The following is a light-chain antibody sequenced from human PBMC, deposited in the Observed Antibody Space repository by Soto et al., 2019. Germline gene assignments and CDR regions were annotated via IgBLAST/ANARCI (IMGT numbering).Light chain of an antibody. CDR3: QQYSSYSYT. Sequence: DIQMTQSPSTLSASIGDRVTITCRASQSIDNRLAWYQQKPGKAPKFLIYDASSLESGVPSRFSGSGSGTEFTLTISSLQPDDFATYYCQQYSSYSYTFGQGTKLEIK. CDR1: QSIDNR. J-gene: IGKJ2*01. CDR2: DAS. V-gene: IGKV1-5*01.